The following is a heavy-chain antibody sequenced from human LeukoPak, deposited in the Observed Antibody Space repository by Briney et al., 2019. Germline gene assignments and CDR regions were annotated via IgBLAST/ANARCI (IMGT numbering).Heavy chain of an antibody. Sequence: SVKVSCKASGGTFSSYAISWVRQAPGQGLEWMGGIIPIFGTANYAQKFQGRVTITADESTSTAYMELSSLRSEDTAVYYCARRPYYYDSSGYRYNDYYFDYWGQGTLVTVSS. CDR2: IIPIFGTA. D-gene: IGHD3-22*01. V-gene: IGHV1-69*13. J-gene: IGHJ4*02. CDR3: ARRPYYYDSSGYRYNDYYFDY. CDR1: GGTFSSYA.